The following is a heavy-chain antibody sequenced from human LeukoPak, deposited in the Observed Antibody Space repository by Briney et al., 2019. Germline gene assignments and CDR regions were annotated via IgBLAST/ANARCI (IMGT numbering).Heavy chain of an antibody. CDR3: AKDLRRIVGATKGMDV. CDR1: GFTFSSYG. CDR2: IRYDGSNK. J-gene: IGHJ6*03. V-gene: IGHV3-30*02. Sequence: GGSLRLSCAASGFTFSSYGMHWVRQAPGKGLEWVAFIRYDGSNKYYADSVKGRFTISRDNSKNTLYLQMNSLRAEDTAVYYCAKDLRRIVGATKGMDVWGKGATVTVSS. D-gene: IGHD1-26*01.